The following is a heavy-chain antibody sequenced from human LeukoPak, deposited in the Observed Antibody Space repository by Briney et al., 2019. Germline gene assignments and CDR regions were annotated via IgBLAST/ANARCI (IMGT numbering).Heavy chain of an antibody. D-gene: IGHD5-24*01. CDR3: ARARRDGYNWYYFDY. CDR1: GGSFSGYY. Sequence: PSETLSLTCAVYGGSFSGYYWSWIRQPPGKGLEWIGEIYHSGSTNYNPSLKSRVTISVDTSKNQFSLKLSSVTAADTAVYYCARARRDGYNWYYFDYWGQGTLVTVSS. CDR2: IYHSGST. J-gene: IGHJ4*02. V-gene: IGHV4-34*01.